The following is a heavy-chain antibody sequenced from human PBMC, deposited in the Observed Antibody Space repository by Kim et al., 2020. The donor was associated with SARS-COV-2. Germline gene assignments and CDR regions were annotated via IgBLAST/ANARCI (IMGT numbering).Heavy chain of an antibody. Sequence: DAGTSRFTIPRDNSETTLYLQMNSLGAGDTAVYYCARRYSSSWFLDYWGQGTLVTVSS. J-gene: IGHJ4*02. V-gene: IGHV3-66*04. D-gene: IGHD6-13*01. CDR3: ARRYSSSWFLDY.